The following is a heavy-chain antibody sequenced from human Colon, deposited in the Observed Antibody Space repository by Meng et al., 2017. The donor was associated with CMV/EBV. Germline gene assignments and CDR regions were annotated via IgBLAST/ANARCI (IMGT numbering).Heavy chain of an antibody. Sequence: ASGGTFDSYTISWVRQAPGQGLEWMGRIIPALQVVSNTPKFQGRVTMTADTSTNTAYLELRNLRSDDTAVYYCARVAVSSSGDLFDIWGQGTLVTVSS. D-gene: IGHD3-10*01. J-gene: IGHJ5*02. V-gene: IGHV1-69*02. CDR2: IIPALQVV. CDR3: ARVAVSSSGDLFDI. CDR1: GGTFDSYT.